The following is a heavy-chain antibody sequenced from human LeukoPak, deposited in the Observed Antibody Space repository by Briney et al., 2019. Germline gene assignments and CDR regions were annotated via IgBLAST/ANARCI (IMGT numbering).Heavy chain of an antibody. D-gene: IGHD5-12*01. CDR2: INPSGGST. CDR1: GYTFTSHY. V-gene: IGHV1-46*01. Sequence: ASVKVSCKASGYTFTSHYMHWVRQAPGQGLEWMGIINPSGGSTSYAQKFQGRVTMTRDMSTSTVYMELSSLRSEDTAVYYCARGHSGYDWPDYWGQGTLVTVSS. CDR3: ARGHSGYDWPDY. J-gene: IGHJ4*02.